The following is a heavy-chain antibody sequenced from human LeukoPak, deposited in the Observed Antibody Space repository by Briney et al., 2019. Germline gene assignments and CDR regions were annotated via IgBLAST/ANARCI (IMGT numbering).Heavy chain of an antibody. CDR2: IYYSGST. V-gene: IGHV4-39*07. J-gene: IGHJ4*02. Sequence: SETLSLTCTVSGGSISSSSYYWGWIRQPPGKGLEWIGSIYYSGSTYYNPSLKSRVTISVDTSKNQFSLKLSSVTAADTAVYYCARERTDYGSGSYYTDYWGQGTLVTVSS. D-gene: IGHD3-10*01. CDR1: GGSISSSSYY. CDR3: ARERTDYGSGSYYTDY.